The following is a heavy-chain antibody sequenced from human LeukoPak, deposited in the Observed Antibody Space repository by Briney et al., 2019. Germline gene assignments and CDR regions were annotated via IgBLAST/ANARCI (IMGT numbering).Heavy chain of an antibody. CDR2: IYYSGST. CDR1: GGSISSYY. J-gene: IGHJ4*02. CDR3: AREQRAAAVDY. Sequence: SETLSLTCTVSGGSISSYYWSWIRQPPGKGLEWIGYIYYSGSTNYNPSLKSRVTISVDTSKNQFSLKLSSVTAADTAVYYCAREQRAAAVDYWGQGTLVTVSS. V-gene: IGHV4-59*01. D-gene: IGHD6-13*01.